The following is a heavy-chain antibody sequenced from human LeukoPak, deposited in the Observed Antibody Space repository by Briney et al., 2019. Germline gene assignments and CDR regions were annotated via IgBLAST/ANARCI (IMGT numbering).Heavy chain of an antibody. CDR2: ISYDGSNK. CDR1: GFSFSTYA. Sequence: PGGSLRLSCAASGFSFSTYAMHWVRQAPGKGLEWVAVISYDGSNKYYADSVKGRFTISRDKSKNTLYLQMNSLRAEDTAVYYCAKDHGSDAFDIWGQGTMVTVSS. J-gene: IGHJ3*02. D-gene: IGHD1-26*01. CDR3: AKDHGSDAFDI. V-gene: IGHV3-30*18.